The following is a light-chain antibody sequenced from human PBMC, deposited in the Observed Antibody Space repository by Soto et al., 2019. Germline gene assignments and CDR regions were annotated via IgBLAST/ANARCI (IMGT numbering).Light chain of an antibody. V-gene: IGKV3-20*01. CDR3: QQYGSSPRT. J-gene: IGKJ1*01. Sequence: EIVLTQSPGTLSLSPGERATLSCRASQSVSSSYLAWYQQKPGQAPRLLIHGASTRAAGIPDRFSGSGSGTDFTLTISRLEPEDFAVYYCQQYGSSPRTFGQ. CDR2: GAS. CDR1: QSVSSSY.